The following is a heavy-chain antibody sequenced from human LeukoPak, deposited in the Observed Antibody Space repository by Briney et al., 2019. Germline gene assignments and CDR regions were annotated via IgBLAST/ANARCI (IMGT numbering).Heavy chain of an antibody. CDR1: GGSVSSGSYY. CDR3: AREFHESTHPFDY. CDR2: IYYSGST. J-gene: IGHJ4*02. Sequence: PSETLSLTCTVSGGSVSSGSYYWSWIRQPPGKGLEWIGYIYYSGSTNYNPSLKSRVTISVDTSKNQFSLKLSSVTAADTAVYYCAREFHESTHPFDYWGQGTLVTVSS. V-gene: IGHV4-61*01.